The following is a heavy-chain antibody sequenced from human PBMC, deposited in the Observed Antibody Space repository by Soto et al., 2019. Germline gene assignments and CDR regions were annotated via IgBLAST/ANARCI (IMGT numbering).Heavy chain of an antibody. CDR3: ARLPIEGVCRANYFYWTVV. V-gene: IGHV4-59*01. D-gene: IGHD6-13*01. CDR2: FYYSGSA. J-gene: IGHJ6*02. CDR1: GASISSYY. Sequence: LSLTCTVSGASISSYYLNWIRQPPGKGLEWIGYFYYSGSAFYNPSLRSRLTWSVDPSTNQFSLRLSSVTTADTAVYYCARLPIEGVCRANYFYWTVVWGPETMVTVSS.